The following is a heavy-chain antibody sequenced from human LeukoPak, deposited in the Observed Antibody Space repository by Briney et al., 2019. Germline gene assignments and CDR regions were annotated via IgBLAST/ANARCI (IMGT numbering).Heavy chain of an antibody. D-gene: IGHD3-10*01. CDR2: INSDGRIT. V-gene: IGHV3-74*01. Sequence: GGSLRLSCAASGFTFSSYWMHWVRQPPGKGLVWVSGINSDGRITSYADSVKGHFTISRDNSKNTLYLQMNNLRAEDTAVYYCAKVRSTMVRGVSDSWGQGTLVTVSS. J-gene: IGHJ4*02. CDR1: GFTFSSYW. CDR3: AKVRSTMVRGVSDS.